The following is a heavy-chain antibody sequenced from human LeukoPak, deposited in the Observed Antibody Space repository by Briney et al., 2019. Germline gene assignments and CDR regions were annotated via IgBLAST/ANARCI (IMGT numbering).Heavy chain of an antibody. V-gene: IGHV4-30-2*01. CDR1: GGSISSGGYS. D-gene: IGHD2-21*02. CDR3: ARGDLYCGGDCYSS. CDR2: IYHSGST. Sequence: SETLSLTCAVSGGSISSGGYSWSWIRQPPGKGLEWIGYIYHSGSTYYSPSLKSRVTISVDRSKNQFSLKLSSVTAADTAVYYCARGDLYCGGDCYSSWGQGTLVTVSS. J-gene: IGHJ5*02.